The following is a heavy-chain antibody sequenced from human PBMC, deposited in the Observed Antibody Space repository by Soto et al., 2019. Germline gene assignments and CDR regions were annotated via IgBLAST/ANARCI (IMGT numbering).Heavy chain of an antibody. J-gene: IGHJ2*01. CDR1: GFTFSSYA. V-gene: IGHV3-30-3*01. D-gene: IGHD5-18*01. CDR3: ARDPLWGTAMVLWYFDL. Sequence: QVQLVESGGGVVQPGRSLRLSCAASGFTFSSYAMHWVRQAPGKGLEWVAVISYDGSNKYYADSVKGRFTISRDNSKNXXYLQMNSLRAEDTALYYCARDPLWGTAMVLWYFDLWGRGTLVTVSS. CDR2: ISYDGSNK.